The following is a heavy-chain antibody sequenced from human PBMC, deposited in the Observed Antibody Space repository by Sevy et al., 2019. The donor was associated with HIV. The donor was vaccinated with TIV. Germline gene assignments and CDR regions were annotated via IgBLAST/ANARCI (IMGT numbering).Heavy chain of an antibody. CDR2: MYSSGNT. CDR1: GGSISSSSYD. J-gene: IGHJ4*02. V-gene: IGHV4-39*01. D-gene: IGHD2-21*01. Sequence: SETLSLTCTVSGGSISSSSYDWGWIRQPPGKGLEWIGSMYSSGNTYYNPSLKSRVTIFVGTSKNQISLKLTSVTAADTAVYYCARQGGIVDRAFDYWGQGTLVTVSS. CDR3: ARQGGIVDRAFDY.